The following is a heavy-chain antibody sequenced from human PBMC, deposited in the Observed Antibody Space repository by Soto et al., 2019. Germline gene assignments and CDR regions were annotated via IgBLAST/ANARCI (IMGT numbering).Heavy chain of an antibody. CDR3: AVLMVRGVIIKRHYYGMDV. CDR2: IYHSGST. Sequence: QVQLQESGPGLVKPSGTLSLTCAVSGGSISSSNWWSWVRQPPGKGLEWIGEIYHSGSTNYNPSLKSRVTRSVDKSKNQFSLKLSSVTDADTAVYYCAVLMVRGVIIKRHYYGMDVWGQGTTVTVSS. CDR1: GGSISSSNW. J-gene: IGHJ6*02. V-gene: IGHV4-4*02. D-gene: IGHD3-10*01.